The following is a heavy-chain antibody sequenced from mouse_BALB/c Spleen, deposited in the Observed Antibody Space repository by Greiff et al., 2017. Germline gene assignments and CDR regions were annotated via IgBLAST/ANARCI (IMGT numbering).Heavy chain of an antibody. D-gene: IGHD2-4*01. V-gene: IGHV14-3*02. CDR3: ASSYDYEGDYAMDY. CDR2: IDPANGNT. Sequence: VQLQQSGAELVKPGASVKLSCTASGFNIKDTYMHWVKQRPEQGLEWIGRIDPANGNTKYDPKFQGKATITADTSSNTAYLQLSSLTSEDTAVYYCASSYDYEGDYAMDYWGQGTSGTVSS. CDR1: GFNIKDTY. J-gene: IGHJ4*01.